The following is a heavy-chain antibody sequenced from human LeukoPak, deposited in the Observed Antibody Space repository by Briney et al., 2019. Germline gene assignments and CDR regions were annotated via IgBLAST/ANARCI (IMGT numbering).Heavy chain of an antibody. CDR1: GYTFTGYY. V-gene: IGHV1-2*06. CDR3: ARWGAAAAGTFDY. D-gene: IGHD6-13*01. Sequence: ASVKVSCKASGYTFTGYYMHWVRQAPGQGLEWMGRINPNSGGTNYAQKFQGRVTMTRDTSISTAYMELSRLRSADTAVYYCARWGAAAAGTFDYWGQGTLVTVSS. J-gene: IGHJ4*02. CDR2: INPNSGGT.